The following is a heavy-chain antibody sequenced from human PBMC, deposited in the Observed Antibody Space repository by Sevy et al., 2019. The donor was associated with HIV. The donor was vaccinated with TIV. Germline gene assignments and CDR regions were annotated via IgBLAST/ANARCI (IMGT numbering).Heavy chain of an antibody. V-gene: IGHV3-7*01. CDR2: IKQDGSVK. Sequence: GGSLRLSCAASGFSLDSYWMSWVRQAPGKGLEWVANIKQDGSVKYYVDSVKGRFTISRDNARNLLYLQMNSLRAEDTALYYCVRAIASDVSFWGQGTLVTVSS. D-gene: IGHD6-13*01. CDR3: VRAIASDVSF. CDR1: GFSLDSYW. J-gene: IGHJ4*02.